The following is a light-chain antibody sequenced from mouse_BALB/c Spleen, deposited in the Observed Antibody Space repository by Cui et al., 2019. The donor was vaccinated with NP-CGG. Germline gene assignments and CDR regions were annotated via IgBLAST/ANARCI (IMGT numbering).Light chain of an antibody. CDR2: GTN. V-gene: IGLV1*01. Sequence: QAVVTQESALTTSPGETVTLTCRSSTGAVITNNYANWVQDKPDHLFTGLIGGTNNRAPGVPARFSGSLIGDKAALTITGAQTEDEAIYFCALWYSNHWVFGGGTKLTVL. J-gene: IGLJ1*01. CDR1: TGAVITNNY. CDR3: ALWYSNHWV.